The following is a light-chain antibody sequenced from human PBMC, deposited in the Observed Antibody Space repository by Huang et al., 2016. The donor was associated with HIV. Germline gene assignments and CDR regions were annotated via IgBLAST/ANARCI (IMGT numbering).Light chain of an antibody. Sequence: DIQMTQSPSSVSASEGDTVAITCRASQDISIWLAWYQQKPREAPTLLVRGVPSRFSGSGSGTNFSLTINGLRPDDFATYYCLQADISPRSFGQGTRLDIQ. J-gene: IGKJ5*01. CDR3: LQADISPRS. CDR1: QDISIW. V-gene: IGKV1-12*01.